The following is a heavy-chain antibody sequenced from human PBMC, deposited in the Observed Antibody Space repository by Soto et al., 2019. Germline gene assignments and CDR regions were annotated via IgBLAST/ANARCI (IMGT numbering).Heavy chain of an antibody. V-gene: IGHV3-21*01. CDR3: ARDQELEWEMATNWFDP. Sequence: GGSLRLSCAASGFTFSSYSMNWVRQAPGKGLEWVSSISSSSSYIYYADSVKGRFTISRDNAKNSLYLQMNSLRAEDTAVYYCARDQELEWEMATNWFDPWGQGTLVTVSS. D-gene: IGHD1-26*01. J-gene: IGHJ5*02. CDR2: ISSSSSYI. CDR1: GFTFSSYS.